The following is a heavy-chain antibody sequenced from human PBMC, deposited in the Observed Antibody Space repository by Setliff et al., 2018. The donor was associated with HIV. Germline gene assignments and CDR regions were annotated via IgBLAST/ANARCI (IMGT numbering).Heavy chain of an antibody. V-gene: IGHV1-3*04. CDR1: GYTFSEYA. J-gene: IGHJ4*02. CDR2: IDTDNGYR. D-gene: IGHD2-2*01. Sequence: ASVKVSCKASGYTFSEYAIHWVRQAPGQRLEWMGRIDTDNGYRRYSPKLQGRVIITKDTSANTAYMELRGLRSEDTAVYYCARWCAAAGCYPAIYHFDSWGQGTLVTVSS. CDR3: ARWCAAAGCYPAIYHFDS.